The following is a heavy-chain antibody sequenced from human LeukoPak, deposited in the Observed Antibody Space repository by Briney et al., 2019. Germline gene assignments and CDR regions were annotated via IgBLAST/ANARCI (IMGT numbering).Heavy chain of an antibody. CDR2: IYYSGST. V-gene: IGHV4-59*08. CDR1: GGSISSYY. CDR3: AGHHPRNTVDF. Sequence: SETLSLTCTVSGGSISSYYWSWIRQPPGKGLEWIGYIYYSGSTNYNPSLKSRVAISLDTSKNQFSLKLSSVTAADTAVYYCAGHHPRNTVDFWGQGTLVTVSS. J-gene: IGHJ4*02. D-gene: IGHD2/OR15-2a*01.